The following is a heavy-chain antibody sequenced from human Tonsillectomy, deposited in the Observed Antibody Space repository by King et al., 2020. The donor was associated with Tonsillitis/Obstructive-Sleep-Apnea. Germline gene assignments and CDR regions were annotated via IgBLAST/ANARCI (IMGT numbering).Heavy chain of an antibody. J-gene: IGHJ6*02. CDR2: ISYDGTNK. D-gene: IGHD6-13*01. CDR1: GFTFSSYG. CDR3: AKDGGYSSSWYDSGMDV. V-gene: IGHV3-30*18. Sequence: VQLVEPGGGVVQPGRSLRLSCAASGFTFSSYGMHWVRQAPGKGLEWVAVISYDGTNKYYADSVKGRFTISRDNSKNTLYLQMNTLRAEDTAVYYCAKDGGYSSSWYDSGMDVWGQGTTVTVSS.